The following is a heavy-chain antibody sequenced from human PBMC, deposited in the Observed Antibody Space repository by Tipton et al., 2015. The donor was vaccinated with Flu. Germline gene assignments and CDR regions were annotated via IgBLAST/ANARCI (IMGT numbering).Heavy chain of an antibody. J-gene: IGHJ2*01. Sequence: LRLSCTVSGGSISSYYWSWIRQPAGKGLEWIGYISYSGSTNYNSSLQSRVTISVDTSKNQFSLTLNSVTAADTAVYYCAREWYGETTYWYFDIWGRGILVTVSS. V-gene: IGHV4-59*01. CDR2: ISYSGST. CDR1: GGSISSYY. D-gene: IGHD3-10*01. CDR3: AREWYGETTYWYFDI.